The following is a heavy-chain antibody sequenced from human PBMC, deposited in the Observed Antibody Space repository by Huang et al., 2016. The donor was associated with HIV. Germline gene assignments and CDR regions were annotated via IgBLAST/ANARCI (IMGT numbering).Heavy chain of an antibody. V-gene: IGHV4-39*01. CDR1: GGSINTGRYY. J-gene: IGHJ2*01. Sequence: QMRFQESGPGLVKPSGTLSLTCNVSGGSINTGRYYWGWIRQPPGKGLEWVVSLYYTGKIHHDTSLKGIITLSADTSKNQFSLNLSSVTAADTAIYYCARNHDFWRGRMFAISYFDVWGRGTLVTVAS. CDR3: ARNHDFWRGRMFAISYFDV. CDR2: LYYTGKI. D-gene: IGHD3-3*01.